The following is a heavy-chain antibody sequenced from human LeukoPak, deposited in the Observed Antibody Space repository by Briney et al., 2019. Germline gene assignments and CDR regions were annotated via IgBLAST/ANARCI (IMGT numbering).Heavy chain of an antibody. J-gene: IGHJ5*02. CDR2: ISPGGQTT. D-gene: IGHD3-16*02. V-gene: IGHV3-11*01. Sequence: SGGSLRLSCAASGFTFSDYHMNWIRQAPGKGLEWISYISPGGQTTYFADSVKGRVTLSRDNAKNSLSLQMNSLTADDTAVYYCAKDGPNGGGVIAWGQGTLVTVSS. CDR3: AKDGPNGGGVIA. CDR1: GFTFSDYH.